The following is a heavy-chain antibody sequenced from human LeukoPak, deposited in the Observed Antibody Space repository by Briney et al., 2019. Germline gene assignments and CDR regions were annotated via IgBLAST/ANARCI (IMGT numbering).Heavy chain of an antibody. CDR1: GFTFSNYG. CDR3: ARDSDTAVEIDC. D-gene: IGHD5-18*01. CDR2: IWYDGSNK. V-gene: IGHV3-33*01. Sequence: GGSLRLSCAASGFTFSNYGMHWVRQAPGKGLEWVAVIWYDGSNKYYVDSVTGRFNISRDNSKNTLYLQMNSLRAEDTAVYYCARDSDTAVEIDCWGQGTLVTVSS. J-gene: IGHJ4*02.